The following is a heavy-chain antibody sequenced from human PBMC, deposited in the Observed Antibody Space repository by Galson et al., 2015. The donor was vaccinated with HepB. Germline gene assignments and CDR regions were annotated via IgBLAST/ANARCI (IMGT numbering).Heavy chain of an antibody. CDR1: GFTFISHD. D-gene: IGHD3-22*01. CDR3: ARGKTYYYDSSGGYYMDV. V-gene: IGHV3-30-3*01. CDR2: ISYDGSNK. Sequence: SLRLSCAASGFTFISHDIHWVRQPPGKGLEWVTVISYDGSNKYYADSVKGRFTISRDNSKNTLNLQMNSLRAEDTAVYYCARGKTYYYDSSGGYYMDVWGKGTTVTVSS. J-gene: IGHJ6*03.